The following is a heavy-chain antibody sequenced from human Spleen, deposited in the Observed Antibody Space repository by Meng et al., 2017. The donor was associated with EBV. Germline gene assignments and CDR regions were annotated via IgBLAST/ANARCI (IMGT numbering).Heavy chain of an antibody. CDR1: GLIFGHAG. J-gene: IGHJ4*02. V-gene: IGHV3-15*02. Sequence: VPRVVCGEAAVEPGGSLRPFCATSGLIFGHAGLTWVRQAPGQGLEWVGRIKGKSEGEATDYAPDIKGRFTISRDDSKSTMYLEMHGLKIEDTGVYYCITEWYSSGGVCPGWGQGTLVTVSS. CDR3: ITEWYSSGGVCPG. CDR2: IKGKSEGEAT. D-gene: IGHD2-21*02.